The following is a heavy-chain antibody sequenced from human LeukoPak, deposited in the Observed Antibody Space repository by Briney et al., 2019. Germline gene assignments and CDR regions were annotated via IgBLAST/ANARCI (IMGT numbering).Heavy chain of an antibody. CDR2: IKSRGDGETR. D-gene: IGHD3-3*01. CDR3: AAVGEWLSNAFNT. CDR1: GFTFSIAW. J-gene: IGHJ3*02. Sequence: GGSLRLSCAASGFTFSIAWMSWVRQAPGKGLEWVGRIKSRGDGETRDYAAPVKDRFIISRDDSKNTLYLQMNSLRTEDTAIYYCAAVGEWLSNAFNTWGQGTLVTVSA. V-gene: IGHV3-15*01.